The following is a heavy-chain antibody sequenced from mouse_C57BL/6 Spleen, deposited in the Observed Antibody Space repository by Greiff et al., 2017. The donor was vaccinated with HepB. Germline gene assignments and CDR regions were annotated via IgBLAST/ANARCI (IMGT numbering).Heavy chain of an antibody. V-gene: IGHV1-64*01. D-gene: IGHD1-1*01. CDR1: GYTFTSYW. CDR2: IHPNSGST. J-gene: IGHJ2*01. Sequence: QVQLQQPGAELVKPGASVKLSCKASGYTFTSYWMHWVKQRPGQGLEWIGMIHPNSGSTNYNEKFKSKATLTVDKSSSTAYMQLISLTSEDSAVYYCALLITTVVATGRNYWGQGTTLTVSS. CDR3: ALLITTVVATGRNY.